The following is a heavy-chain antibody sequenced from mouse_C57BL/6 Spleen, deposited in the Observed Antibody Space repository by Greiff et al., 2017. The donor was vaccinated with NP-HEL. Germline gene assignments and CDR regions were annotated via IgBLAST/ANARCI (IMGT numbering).Heavy chain of an antibody. CDR3: ARILGRKGYFDY. CDR1: GFTFSSYA. D-gene: IGHD4-1*01. Sequence: DVKLVESGGGLVKPGGSLKLSCAASGFTFSSYAMSWVRQTPEKRLEWVATISDGGSYTYYPDNVKGRFTISRDNAKNNLYLQMSHLKSEDTAMYYCARILGRKGYFDYWGQGTTLTVSS. CDR2: ISDGGSYT. V-gene: IGHV5-4*03. J-gene: IGHJ2*01.